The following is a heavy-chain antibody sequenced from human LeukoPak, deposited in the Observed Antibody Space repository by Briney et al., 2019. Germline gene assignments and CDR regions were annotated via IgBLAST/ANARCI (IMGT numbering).Heavy chain of an antibody. J-gene: IGHJ4*02. Sequence: SVKVSCKASGGTFSSYAISWVRQAPGQGLEWMGRIIPILGIANYAQKFQGRVTITADKSTSTAYMELSSLRSEDTAVYYCARAMGYSSSWYQGYWGQGTLVTVSS. V-gene: IGHV1-69*04. CDR2: IIPILGIA. CDR1: GGTFSSYA. D-gene: IGHD6-13*01. CDR3: ARAMGYSSSWYQGY.